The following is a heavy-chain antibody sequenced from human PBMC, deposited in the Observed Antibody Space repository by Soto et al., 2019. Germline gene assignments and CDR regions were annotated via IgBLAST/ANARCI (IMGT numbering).Heavy chain of an antibody. CDR2: ISAYNGNT. CDR1: GYTFTSYG. J-gene: IGHJ6*02. Sequence: ASVKVSCKASGYTFTSYGISWVRQAPGQGLEWMGWISAYNGNTNYAQKLQGRVTMTTDTSTSTAYMELRSLRSDDTAVYYCARDPDFSSSWTTFYYYGMDVWGQGTTVTVS. D-gene: IGHD6-13*01. CDR3: ARDPDFSSSWTTFYYYGMDV. V-gene: IGHV1-18*01.